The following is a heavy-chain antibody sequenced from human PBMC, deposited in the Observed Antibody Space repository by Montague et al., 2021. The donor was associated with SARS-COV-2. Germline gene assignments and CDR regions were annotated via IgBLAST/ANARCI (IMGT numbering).Heavy chain of an antibody. CDR2: ISPYNVNT. CDR3: GRSNWRYFYYGVDV. D-gene: IGHD5-24*01. CDR1: GYNFNDYG. V-gene: IGHV1-18*01. Sequence: SVKVSCKASGYNFNDYGITWVRRAPGQGLEWLGWISPYNVNTYYGQNFQGRVTLSADASTRTVYMELRSLSSADTAVYYCGRSNWRYFYYGVDVGGQGTTVTVSS. J-gene: IGHJ6*02.